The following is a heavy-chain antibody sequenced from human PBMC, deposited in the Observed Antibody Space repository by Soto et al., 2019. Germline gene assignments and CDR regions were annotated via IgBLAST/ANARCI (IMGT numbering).Heavy chain of an antibody. CDR2: IIPIFGTA. D-gene: IGHD6-13*01. J-gene: IGHJ6*02. CDR3: AKVLAAAGTEKYYYYGMDV. Sequence: QVQLVQSGAEVKKPGSSVKVSCKASGGTFSSYAISWVRQAPGQGLEWMGGIIPIFGTANYAQKFQGRVKITADKSTSTAYMELSSLRSEDTAVYYCAKVLAAAGTEKYYYYGMDVWGQGTTVTVSS. V-gene: IGHV1-69*06. CDR1: GGTFSSYA.